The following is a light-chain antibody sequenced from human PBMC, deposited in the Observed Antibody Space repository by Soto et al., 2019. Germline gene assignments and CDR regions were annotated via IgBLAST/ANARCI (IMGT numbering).Light chain of an antibody. V-gene: IGKV3-20*01. CDR1: QTVSNNY. CDR2: GSS. CDR3: QQYGSSPPYT. J-gene: IGKJ2*01. Sequence: EVVLTQSSVTLSLSPGERATLSCRASQTVSNNYLAWYQQKPGQAPRLLIFGSSDRATGIPDRFSGSGSGTDFTLNISRLEPEDFAVYYCQQYGSSPPYTFGQGTKLEIK.